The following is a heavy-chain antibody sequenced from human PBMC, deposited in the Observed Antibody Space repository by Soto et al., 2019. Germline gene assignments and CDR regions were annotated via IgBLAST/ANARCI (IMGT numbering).Heavy chain of an antibody. J-gene: IGHJ4*02. CDR2: ISRSSSTI. V-gene: IGHV3-48*01. Sequence: PGGSLRLSCVASGFTLSRYSMNWVRQAPGKGLEWVSYISRSSSTIYYADSVKGRFTISRDNAENSLYLQMNSLRAEDTAVYYCMRGLAGGITVFRGQGTRVSVHS. CDR3: MRGLAGGITVF. CDR1: GFTLSRYS. D-gene: IGHD3-10*01.